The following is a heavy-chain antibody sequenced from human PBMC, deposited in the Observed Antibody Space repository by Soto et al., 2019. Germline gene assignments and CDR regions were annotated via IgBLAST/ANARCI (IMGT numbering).Heavy chain of an antibody. J-gene: IGHJ4*02. CDR1: GGSISSGGYY. Sequence: QVQLQESGPGLVKPSQTLSLTCTVSGGSISSGGYYWSWIRHHPGKGLEWIGYIYYSGSTYYKPSLKSRVTISVDPSKNQFSLKLSSVAAADTAVYYCARVLGGGPFDDWGQGTLVTVSS. D-gene: IGHD2-15*01. V-gene: IGHV4-31*03. CDR2: IYYSGST. CDR3: ARVLGGGPFDD.